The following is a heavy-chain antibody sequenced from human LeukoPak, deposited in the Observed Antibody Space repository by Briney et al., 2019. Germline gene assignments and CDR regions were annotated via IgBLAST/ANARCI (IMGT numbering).Heavy chain of an antibody. Sequence: GGSLRLSCAASGFTFSSSAMSWVRQAQGKGLEWVSAITTSGSNTFYADSVRGRFTISRDNSKNTLYLQMNRLRAEDTAVHYCAKRLESGADYYDYWGQGTLVTVSS. CDR1: GFTFSSSA. CDR3: AKRLESGADYYDY. CDR2: ITTSGSNT. J-gene: IGHJ4*02. V-gene: IGHV3-23*01. D-gene: IGHD2/OR15-2a*01.